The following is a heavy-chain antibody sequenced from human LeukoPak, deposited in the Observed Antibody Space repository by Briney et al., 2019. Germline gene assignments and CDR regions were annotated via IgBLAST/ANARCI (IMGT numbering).Heavy chain of an antibody. D-gene: IGHD1-26*01. CDR3: AKDPYSGSYFDY. V-gene: IGHV3-23*01. CDR1: GFTFSSYA. J-gene: IGHJ4*02. CDR2: ISGSGGST. Sequence: PGGSLRLSCAASGFTFSSYAMSWVRQAPGKGLEWVSAISGSGGSTYYVGSVKGRFTISRDNSKNTLYLQMNSLRAEDTAVYYCAKDPYSGSYFDYWGQGTLVTVSS.